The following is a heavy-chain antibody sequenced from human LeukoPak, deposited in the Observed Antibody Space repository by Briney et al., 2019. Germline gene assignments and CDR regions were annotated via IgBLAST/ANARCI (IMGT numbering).Heavy chain of an antibody. Sequence: GGSLRLSCATSGFTFNDYYMTWVRQAPGKGLEWVADIKADGSEQYYVDSVKGRFSIFRDGPKNSLYLQMNSLRAEDTAVYYCAELGITMIGGVWGKGITVTISS. V-gene: IGHV3-7*01. D-gene: IGHD3-10*02. J-gene: IGHJ6*04. CDR2: IKADGSEQ. CDR3: AELGITMIGGV. CDR1: GFTFNDYY.